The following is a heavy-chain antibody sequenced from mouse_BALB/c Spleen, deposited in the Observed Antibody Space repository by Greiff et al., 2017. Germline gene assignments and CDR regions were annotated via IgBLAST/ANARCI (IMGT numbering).Heavy chain of an antibody. D-gene: IGHD1-1*01. Sequence: VKLVESGPGLVAPSQSLSITCTVSGFSLTSYGVHWVRQPPGKGLEWLGVIWAGGSTNYNSALMSRLSISKDNSKSQVFLKMNSLQTDDTAMYYCAREYYGSSSYWYFDVWGAGTTVTVSS. J-gene: IGHJ1*01. V-gene: IGHV2-9*02. CDR1: GFSLTSYG. CDR2: IWAGGST. CDR3: AREYYGSSSYWYFDV.